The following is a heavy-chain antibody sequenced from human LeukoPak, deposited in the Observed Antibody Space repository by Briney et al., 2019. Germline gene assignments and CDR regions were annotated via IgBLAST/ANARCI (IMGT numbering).Heavy chain of an antibody. Sequence: PGRSLRLSCVASGFTFDDYAMHWVRPAPGRGLEWVSYISSSSSTIYYADSVKGRFTISRDNAKNSLYLQMNSLRAEDTAVYYCARRPGAFTFDYWGQGTLVTVSS. CDR3: ARRPGAFTFDY. J-gene: IGHJ4*02. CDR2: ISSSSSTI. CDR1: GFTFDDYA. V-gene: IGHV3-48*01. D-gene: IGHD2-2*01.